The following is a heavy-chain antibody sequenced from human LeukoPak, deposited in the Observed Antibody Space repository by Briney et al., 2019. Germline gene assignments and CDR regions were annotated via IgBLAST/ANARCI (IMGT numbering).Heavy chain of an antibody. Sequence: PGGSLRLSCAASGFTISSYSMNWVRQAPGKGLEWLSMFSISSTIYYADSVKGRFTISRDNSENTVHLQMNSLRADDTAVYYCASHTTLWFGDRGYAFDIWGQGTMVTVSS. CDR3: ASHTTLWFGDRGYAFDI. CDR1: GFTISSYS. CDR2: FSISSTI. V-gene: IGHV3-48*01. D-gene: IGHD3-10*01. J-gene: IGHJ3*02.